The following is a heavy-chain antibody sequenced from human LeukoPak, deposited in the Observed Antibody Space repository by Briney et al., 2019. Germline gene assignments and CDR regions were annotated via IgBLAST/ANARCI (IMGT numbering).Heavy chain of an antibody. J-gene: IGHJ4*02. CDR1: GGSISSYY. CDR3: ARAPSLYLPRGYFDY. V-gene: IGHV4-59*12. CDR2: IYYSGST. Sequence: SETLSLTCTVSGGSISSYYWSWIRQPPGKGLEWIGYIYYSGSTYYNPSLKSRVTISVDTSKNQFSLKLSSVTAADTAVYYCARAPSLYLPRGYFDYWGQGTLVTVSS. D-gene: IGHD2-15*01.